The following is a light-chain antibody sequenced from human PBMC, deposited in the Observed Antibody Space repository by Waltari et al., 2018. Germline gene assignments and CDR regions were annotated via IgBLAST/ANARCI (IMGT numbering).Light chain of an antibody. V-gene: IGLV3-1*01. J-gene: IGLJ2*01. Sequence: SYELTQSPSVSVSPGLTATITCPGDNLGDKFVSWYQQKPGQSPILVIFENRRRPVVVPERFSGSNSGNTATLTISGTRTLDEADYYCQTWDRRIPIFGGGTKLTVL. CDR3: QTWDRRIPI. CDR1: NLGDKF. CDR2: ENR.